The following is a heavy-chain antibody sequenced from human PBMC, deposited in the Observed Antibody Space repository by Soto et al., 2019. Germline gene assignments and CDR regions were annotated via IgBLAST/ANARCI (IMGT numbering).Heavy chain of an antibody. CDR1: GDTFSFYT. CDR2: INPIVSMS. V-gene: IGHV1-69*02. J-gene: IGHJ4*02. CDR3: AESYGSGYRAFVY. Sequence: QVQLVQSGTEVKKPGSSVKVSCKASGDTFSFYTINWVRQAPGLGLEWVGRINPIVSMSNYAQKFQGRVSMTADKSTSAAYMELRSLRSDDTAMYFCAESYGSGYRAFVYWGPGALVIVSS. D-gene: IGHD3-10*01.